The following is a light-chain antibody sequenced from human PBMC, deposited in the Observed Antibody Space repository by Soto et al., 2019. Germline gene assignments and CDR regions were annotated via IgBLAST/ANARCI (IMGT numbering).Light chain of an antibody. CDR1: QSVSSY. J-gene: IGKJ4*02. CDR2: DAS. V-gene: IGKV3-11*01. Sequence: EIVLTQSPAPLSLSPGERATLSFRASQSVSSYLAWYQQKTGQAPRILIYDASNRATGIPARFSGSGSGTDFTLTISSLQPEDFAVYYCQQRSNWLTFGGGTKVEIK. CDR3: QQRSNWLT.